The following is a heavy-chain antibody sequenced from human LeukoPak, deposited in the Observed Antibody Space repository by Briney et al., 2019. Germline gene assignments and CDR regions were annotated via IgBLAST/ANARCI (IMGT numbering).Heavy chain of an antibody. CDR3: TTNDYVWGSLDY. D-gene: IGHD3-16*01. V-gene: IGHV3-15*01. Sequence: PGGSLRLSCAASGFTFSNAWMSWVRQAPGKGLEWVGRIKSKTDGGTTDYAAPVKGRFTISRDDSKNTLYLQMNSLKTEDTAVYYCTTNDYVWGSLDYWGQGTLVTVSS. J-gene: IGHJ4*02. CDR2: IKSKTDGGTT. CDR1: GFTFSNAW.